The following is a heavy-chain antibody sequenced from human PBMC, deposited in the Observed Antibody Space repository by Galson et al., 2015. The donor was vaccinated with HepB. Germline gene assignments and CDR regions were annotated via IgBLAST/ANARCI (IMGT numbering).Heavy chain of an antibody. CDR1: GGSFSGYY. J-gene: IGHJ5*02. V-gene: IGHV4-59*12. CDR2: IYYSGST. Sequence: SETLSLTCAVYGGSFSGYYWSWIRQPPGKGLEWIGYIYYSGSTNYNPSLKSRVTISVDTSKNQFSLKLSSVTAADTAVYYCAREGIDGYNLIDPWGQGTLVTVSS. D-gene: IGHD5-24*01. CDR3: AREGIDGYNLIDP.